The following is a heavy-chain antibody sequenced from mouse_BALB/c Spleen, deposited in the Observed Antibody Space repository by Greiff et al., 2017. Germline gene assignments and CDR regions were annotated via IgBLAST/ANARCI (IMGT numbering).Heavy chain of an antibody. Sequence: EVKLVESGGGLVKPGGSLKLSCAASGFTFSSYAMSWVRQSPEKRLEWVADISSGGSYTYYPDTVTGRFTISRDNAKNTLYLEMSSLRSEDTAMYYCARCYGNYYFDVWGAGTTVTVSS. CDR1: GFTFSSYA. D-gene: IGHD2-1*01. V-gene: IGHV5-9-4*01. CDR3: ARCYGNYYFDV. J-gene: IGHJ1*01. CDR2: ISSGGSYT.